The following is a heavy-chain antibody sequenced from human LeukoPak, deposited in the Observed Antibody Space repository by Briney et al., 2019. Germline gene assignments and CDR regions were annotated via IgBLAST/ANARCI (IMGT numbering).Heavy chain of an antibody. CDR1: GFTFRSYG. V-gene: IGHV3-30*03. CDR3: ARVRAGYCTSTSCYTGMDV. CDR2: ISYEGSNE. D-gene: IGHD2-2*01. Sequence: PGGSLRLSCAASGFTFRSYGMHWVRQAPGKGLEWVAAISYEGSNEYYADSVKGRFTISRDNSKNTLYLQMNSLRAEDTAVYYCARVRAGYCTSTSCYTGMDVWGQGTTVTVSS. J-gene: IGHJ6*02.